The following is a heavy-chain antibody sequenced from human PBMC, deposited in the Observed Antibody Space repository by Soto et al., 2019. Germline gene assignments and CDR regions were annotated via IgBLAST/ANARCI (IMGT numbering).Heavy chain of an antibody. CDR2: ISSSGSTI. J-gene: IGHJ6*02. Sequence: GGSLRLSCAASGFTFSSYEMNWVRQAPGKGLEWVSYISSSGSTIYYADSVKGQFTISRDNAKNSLYLQMNSLRAEDTAVYYCARDWRFGGSDYYYYYGMDVWGQGTTVTVSS. CDR3: ARDWRFGGSDYYYYYGMDV. D-gene: IGHD3-3*01. CDR1: GFTFSSYE. V-gene: IGHV3-48*03.